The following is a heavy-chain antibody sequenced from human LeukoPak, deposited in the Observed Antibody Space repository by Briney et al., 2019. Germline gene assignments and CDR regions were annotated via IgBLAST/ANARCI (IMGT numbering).Heavy chain of an antibody. D-gene: IGHD3-10*01. CDR1: GYTFTSYG. Sequence: ASVKVSCKASGYTFTSYGISWVRQATGQGLEWMGWMNPNSGNTGYAQKFQGRVTITRNTSISTAYMELSSLRSEDTAVYYCAKSNGYGLIDIWGQGTMVTVSS. CDR3: AKSNGYGLIDI. J-gene: IGHJ3*02. CDR2: MNPNSGNT. V-gene: IGHV1-8*03.